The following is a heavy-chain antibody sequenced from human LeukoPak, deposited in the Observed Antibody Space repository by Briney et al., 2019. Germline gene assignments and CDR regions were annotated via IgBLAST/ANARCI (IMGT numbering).Heavy chain of an antibody. J-gene: IGHJ4*02. CDR2: IYHLGTT. CDR3: ARAGAVAAEIHD. Sequence: SETLSLTCSVSGGSLSSSNWWSWVRQPPGKGLESIGEIYHLGTTNYNPSLKSRVTISIDKPKNQFSLKLSSVTAADTAVYYCARAGAVAAEIHDWGQGTLVTVSS. V-gene: IGHV4/OR15-8*01. CDR1: GGSLSSSNW. D-gene: IGHD6-19*01.